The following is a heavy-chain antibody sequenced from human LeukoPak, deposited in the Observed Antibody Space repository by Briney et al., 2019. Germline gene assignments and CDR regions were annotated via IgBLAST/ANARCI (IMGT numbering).Heavy chain of an antibody. V-gene: IGHV1-2*02. D-gene: IGHD5-12*01. CDR2: INPNSGGT. CDR1: GYTFTGYY. CDR3: ARVNLLVRKVATTPYYFDY. Sequence: ASVKVSFKASGYTFTGYYMHWVRQAPGQGLEWMGWINPNSGGTNYAQKFQGRVTMTRDTSISTAYMELSRLRSDDTAVYYCARVNLLVRKVATTPYYFDYWGQGTLVTVSS. J-gene: IGHJ4*02.